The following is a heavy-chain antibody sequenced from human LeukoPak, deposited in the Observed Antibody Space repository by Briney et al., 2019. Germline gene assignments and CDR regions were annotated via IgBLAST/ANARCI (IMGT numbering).Heavy chain of an antibody. J-gene: IGHJ5*02. CDR2: IKQDGSEK. CDR3: ARRGSNGSSWRTHNWFDP. CDR1: GFTFNNYW. V-gene: IGHV3-7*01. D-gene: IGHD6-13*01. Sequence: GGSLRLSCGASGFTFNNYWMNWVRQVPGKGLEWVANIKQDGSEKYYVDSVKGRFTISRDNAKNSLYLQMNSLRAEDTAVYYCARRGSNGSSWRTHNWFDPWGQGTLVTVSS.